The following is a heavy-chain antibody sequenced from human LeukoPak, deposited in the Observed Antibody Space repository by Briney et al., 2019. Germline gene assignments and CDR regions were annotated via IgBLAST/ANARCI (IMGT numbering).Heavy chain of an antibody. CDR3: AGLLYDYVWGSYRSGWFDP. J-gene: IGHJ5*02. V-gene: IGHV4-4*09. Sequence: SETLSLTCTVSGGSISSYYWSWIRQPLGKGLEWIGYIYTSGSTNYNPSLKSRVTISVDTSKNQFSLKLSSVTAADTAVYYCAGLLYDYVWGSYRSGWFDPWGQGTLVTVSS. D-gene: IGHD3-16*02. CDR2: IYTSGST. CDR1: GGSISSYY.